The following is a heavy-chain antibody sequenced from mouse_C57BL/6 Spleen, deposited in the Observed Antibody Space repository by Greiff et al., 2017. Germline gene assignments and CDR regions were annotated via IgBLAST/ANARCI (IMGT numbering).Heavy chain of an antibody. D-gene: IGHD1-1*01. Sequence: QVQLQQPGAELVMPGASVKLSCKASGYTFTSYWMHWVKQRPGQGLEWIGEIDPSDSYTNYNQKFKGKSTLTVDKSSSTAYMQLSSLTSEDSAVYYCARTEYGSRSWFAYWGQGTLVTVSA. V-gene: IGHV1-69*01. CDR3: ARTEYGSRSWFAY. CDR2: IDPSDSYT. CDR1: GYTFTSYW. J-gene: IGHJ3*01.